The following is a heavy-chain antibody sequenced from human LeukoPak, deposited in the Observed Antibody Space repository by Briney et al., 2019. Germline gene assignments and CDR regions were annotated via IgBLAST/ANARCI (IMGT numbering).Heavy chain of an antibody. V-gene: IGHV4-59*01. CDR2: IYYSGST. Sequence: SETLSLTCTVSGGSISSYYWSWIRQPPGKGLEWIGYIYYSGSTNYNPSLKSRVTISVDTSKNQFSLKLSSVTAADTAVNYCARVEDCGGDCAYYFDYWGQGTLVTVSS. CDR1: GGSISSYY. D-gene: IGHD2-21*02. J-gene: IGHJ4*02. CDR3: ARVEDCGGDCAYYFDY.